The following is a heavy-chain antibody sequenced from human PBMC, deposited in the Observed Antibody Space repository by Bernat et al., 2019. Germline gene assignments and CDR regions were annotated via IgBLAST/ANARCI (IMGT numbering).Heavy chain of an antibody. V-gene: IGHV1-69*04. CDR2: IIPILGIA. D-gene: IGHD2-15*01. CDR3: ASPTDPYCSGGSCYSDYPLDY. J-gene: IGHJ4*02. Sequence: QVQLVQSGAEVKKPGSSVKVSCKASGGTFSSYAISWVRQAPGQGLEWMGRIIPILGIANYAQKFHGRVTITADKSTSTAYMELSSLRSEDTAVYYCASPTDPYCSGGSCYSDYPLDYWGQGTLVTVSS. CDR1: GGTFSSYA.